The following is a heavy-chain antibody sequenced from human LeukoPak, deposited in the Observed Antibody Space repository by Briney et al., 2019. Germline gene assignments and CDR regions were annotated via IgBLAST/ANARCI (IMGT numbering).Heavy chain of an antibody. V-gene: IGHV1-58*01. CDR2: IVVGSGNT. J-gene: IGHJ4*02. CDR3: AARNAYGDYTLYFDY. Sequence: SVKVSCKASGFTFISSAVQWVRQARGQRLEWIGWIVVGSGNTNYAQKFQERVTITRDMSTSTAYMELSSLRSEDTAVYYCAARNAYGDYTLYFDYWGQGTLVTVSS. CDR1: GFTFISSA. D-gene: IGHD4-17*01.